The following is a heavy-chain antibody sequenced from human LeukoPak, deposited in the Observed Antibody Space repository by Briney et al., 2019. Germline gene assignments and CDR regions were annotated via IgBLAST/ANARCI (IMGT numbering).Heavy chain of an antibody. CDR3: ARGVRIAVAGYIDC. CDR2: ISYDGSNK. CDR1: GFTFSSYE. V-gene: IGHV3-30*04. J-gene: IGHJ4*02. D-gene: IGHD6-19*01. Sequence: PGGSLRLSCAASGFTFSSYEMNWVRRASSKGLEWVAAISYDGSNKKYADSVKGRFTISRDNSKNTLYLQMNSLRSDDTAVYYCARGVRIAVAGYIDCWGQGTLVTVSS.